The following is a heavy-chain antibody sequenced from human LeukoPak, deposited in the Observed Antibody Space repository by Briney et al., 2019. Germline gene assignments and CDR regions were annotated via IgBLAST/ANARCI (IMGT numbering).Heavy chain of an antibody. CDR2: MSSDETKK. V-gene: IGHV3-30*03. Sequence: GGSLRLSCAASGFTFSSYGMHWVRQAPGKGLEWVSVMSSDETKKYYADSVKGRFTISRDISKNTLYLQMSSLRVEDAALYYCAGDSLPASGYFDFWGQGTLVTVSS. J-gene: IGHJ4*02. CDR3: AGDSLPASGYFDF. CDR1: GFTFSSYG. D-gene: IGHD2-2*01.